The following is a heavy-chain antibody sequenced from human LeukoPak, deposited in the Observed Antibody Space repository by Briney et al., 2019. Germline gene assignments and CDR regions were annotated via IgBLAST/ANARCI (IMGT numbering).Heavy chain of an antibody. J-gene: IGHJ4*02. Sequence: PGGSLRLSCAASGFTFSSYWMHWVRQAPGKGLVWVSRINSDGSSTSYADSVKGRFTISRDNAKNTLYLQMNSLRAEDTAVYYCARVLRPLYYYGSGRNWGQGTLVTVSS. CDR2: INSDGSST. CDR3: ARVLRPLYYYGSGRN. V-gene: IGHV3-74*01. CDR1: GFTFSSYW. D-gene: IGHD3-10*01.